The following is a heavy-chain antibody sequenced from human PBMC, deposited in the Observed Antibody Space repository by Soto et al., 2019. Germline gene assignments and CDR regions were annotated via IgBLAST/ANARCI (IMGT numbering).Heavy chain of an antibody. D-gene: IGHD1-26*01. CDR1: GASISRYY. CDR2: MYYSGNA. Sequence: QVQLQESGPGLVKPSETLSLTCTVSGASISRYYWSWIRQSPGKGLEWIGYMYYSGNANYNPSLRRRITISVDTSKHQFSLNLNSVTAADTAVYYCAREYPVHSAYFDYWGQGILVTVSS. J-gene: IGHJ4*02. CDR3: AREYPVHSAYFDY. V-gene: IGHV4-59*01.